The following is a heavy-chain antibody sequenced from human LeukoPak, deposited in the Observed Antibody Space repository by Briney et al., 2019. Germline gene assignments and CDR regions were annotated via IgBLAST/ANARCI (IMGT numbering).Heavy chain of an antibody. V-gene: IGHV3-23*01. D-gene: IGHD2-2*02. Sequence: TGGSLRLSCAASGFTFSSYAMSWVRQAPGKGLEWVSAISGSGGSTYYADSVKGRFTISRDNSKNTLYLQMNSLRAEDTAVYYCAKDETSCSSTSCYIPDGYWGQGTLVTVSS. CDR3: AKDETSCSSTSCYIPDGY. J-gene: IGHJ4*02. CDR2: ISGSGGST. CDR1: GFTFSSYA.